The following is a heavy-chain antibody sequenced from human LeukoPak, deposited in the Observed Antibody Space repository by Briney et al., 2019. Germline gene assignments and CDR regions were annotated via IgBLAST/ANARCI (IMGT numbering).Heavy chain of an antibody. CDR3: ARLTYYYDSSGYSNDAFDI. CDR1: GGSISSYH. V-gene: IGHV4-59*08. J-gene: IGHJ3*02. D-gene: IGHD3-22*01. Sequence: SETLSLTCIVSGGSISSYHWSWLRQPPGKGLEWIGYIYYSGSTNYNPSLKSRVTISVDTSKNQFSLKLSSVTAADTAGYYCARLTYYYDSSGYSNDAFDIWGQGTMVTVSS. CDR2: IYYSGST.